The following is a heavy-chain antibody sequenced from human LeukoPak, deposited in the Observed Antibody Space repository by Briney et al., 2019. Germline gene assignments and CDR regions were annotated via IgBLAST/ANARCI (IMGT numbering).Heavy chain of an antibody. CDR1: GFTFSSYG. Sequence: GGSLRLSCAASGFTFSSYGTYWVRQAPGKGLEWVALIWFDGSSQNYADSVKGRFTISRGNSKNTLFLQMNSLRAEDTAVYYCARKGYSGRYSHGMDVWGQGTTVTVSS. CDR2: IWFDGSSQ. J-gene: IGHJ6*02. CDR3: ARKGYSGRYSHGMDV. D-gene: IGHD1-26*01. V-gene: IGHV3-33*01.